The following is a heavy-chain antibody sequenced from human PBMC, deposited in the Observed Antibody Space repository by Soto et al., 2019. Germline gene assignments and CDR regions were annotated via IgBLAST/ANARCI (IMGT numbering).Heavy chain of an antibody. D-gene: IGHD6-13*01. CDR2: IKQDGSEK. Sequence: GGSLRLSCAASGFTFSSYWMSWVRQAPGKGLEWVANIKQDGSEKYYVDSVKGRFTISRDNAKNSLYLQMNSLRAEDTAVYYCARGEQLVRGFWDYYYYYGMDVWGQGTTVTVSS. CDR1: GFTFSSYW. V-gene: IGHV3-7*05. J-gene: IGHJ6*02. CDR3: ARGEQLVRGFWDYYYYYGMDV.